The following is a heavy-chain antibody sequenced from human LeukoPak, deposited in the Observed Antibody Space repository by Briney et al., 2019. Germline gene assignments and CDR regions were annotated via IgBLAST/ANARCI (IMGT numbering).Heavy chain of an antibody. J-gene: IGHJ4*02. CDR3: ARVLDFYDGAGYFDY. CDR1: GGSISSSSYY. D-gene: IGHD4/OR15-4a*01. Sequence: SETLSLTCTVSGGSISSSSYYWGWIRQPPGKGLEWIGNIYYRGNTYYNPSLRSRVTISVDTSKNQFSLNLRSVTAADTAVSYCARVLDFYDGAGYFDYWGQGTLVTVSS. CDR2: IYYRGNT. V-gene: IGHV4-39*01.